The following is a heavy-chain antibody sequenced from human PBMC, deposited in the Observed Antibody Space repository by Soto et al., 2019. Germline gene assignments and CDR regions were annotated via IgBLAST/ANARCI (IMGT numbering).Heavy chain of an antibody. CDR3: ARDTAMAEYYFDY. V-gene: IGHV4-39*07. CDR1: GGSISSSTYY. Sequence: SETLSLTCTVSGGSISSSTYYWDWIRQPPGKGLEWIGEINHSGSTNYNPSLKSRVTISVDTSKNQFSLKLSSVTAADTAVYYCARDTAMAEYYFDYWGQGTLVTVSS. J-gene: IGHJ4*02. CDR2: INHSGST. D-gene: IGHD5-18*01.